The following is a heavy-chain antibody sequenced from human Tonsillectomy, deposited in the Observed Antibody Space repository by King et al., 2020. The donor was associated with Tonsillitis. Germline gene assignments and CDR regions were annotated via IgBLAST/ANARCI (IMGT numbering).Heavy chain of an antibody. CDR1: GGSISSYY. V-gene: IGHV4-59*01. J-gene: IGHJ4*02. CDR3: ARGSSIAAAGTGYYFDY. D-gene: IGHD6-13*01. CDR2: IYDSGST. Sequence: QLQESGPGLVKPSETLSLTCTVSGGSISSYYWSWIRQPPGKGLEWIGYIYDSGSTNYNPSLKSRGTISVDTSKNQLSLKLSSVTAADTAVYYCARGSSIAAAGTGYYFDYWGQGTLVTVSS.